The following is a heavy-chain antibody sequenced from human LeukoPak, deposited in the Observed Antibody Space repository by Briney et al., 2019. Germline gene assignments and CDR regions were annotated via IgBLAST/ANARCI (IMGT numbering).Heavy chain of an antibody. V-gene: IGHV4-4*07. CDR3: ARGLTGSTGFDP. CDR2: IYSSGTT. CDR1: GGSISNDY. D-gene: IGHD1-7*01. J-gene: IGHJ5*02. Sequence: SETLSLTCTVSGGSISNDYWSWIRQSAGKGLEWIGRIYSSGTTTYNPSLKSRVTMSVDTSKNQFSLKLNSVTAADTAVHFCARGLTGSTGFDPWGQGTLVTVSS.